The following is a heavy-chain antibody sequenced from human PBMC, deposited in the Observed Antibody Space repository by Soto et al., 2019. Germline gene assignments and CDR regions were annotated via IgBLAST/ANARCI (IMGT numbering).Heavy chain of an antibody. Sequence: SVKVSCKASGYTFTGYYMHWVRQAPGQGLEWMGWINPNSGGTNYAQKFQGRVTVTRDTSISTAYMELSRLRSDDTAVYYCARGNDILTGLYANWFDPWGQGTLVTVSS. CDR2: INPNSGGT. D-gene: IGHD3-9*01. J-gene: IGHJ5*02. V-gene: IGHV1-2*02. CDR3: ARGNDILTGLYANWFDP. CDR1: GYTFTGYY.